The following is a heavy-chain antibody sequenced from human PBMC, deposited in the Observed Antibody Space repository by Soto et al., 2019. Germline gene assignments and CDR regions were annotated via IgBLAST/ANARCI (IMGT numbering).Heavy chain of an antibody. V-gene: IGHV1-3*01. Sequence: ASVKVSCKASGYTFTSSAMHLVSQAPGQRLEWMGWINAGNGNTKYSQKFQGRVTITRDTSASTAYMELSSLRSEDTAVYYCARVIGGLYYFDYWGQGTLVTVSS. CDR3: ARVIGGLYYFDY. CDR1: GYTFTSSA. D-gene: IGHD3-16*01. CDR2: INAGNGNT. J-gene: IGHJ4*02.